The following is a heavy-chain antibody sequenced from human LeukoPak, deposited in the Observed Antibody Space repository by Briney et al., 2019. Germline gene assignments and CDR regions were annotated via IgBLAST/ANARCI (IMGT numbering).Heavy chain of an antibody. Sequence: PGRSLRLSCAASGFTFSSYAMSWVRQAPGKGLEWVSAISGSGGSTYYADSVKGRFTISRDNSKNTLYLQMNSLRAEDTAVYYCAKDWSKDSSSRYYYMDVWGKGTTVTVSS. CDR3: AKDWSKDSSSRYYYMDV. CDR2: ISGSGGST. CDR1: GFTFSSYA. D-gene: IGHD6-6*01. J-gene: IGHJ6*03. V-gene: IGHV3-23*01.